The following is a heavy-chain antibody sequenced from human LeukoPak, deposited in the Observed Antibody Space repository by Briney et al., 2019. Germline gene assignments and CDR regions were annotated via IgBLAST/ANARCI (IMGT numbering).Heavy chain of an antibody. CDR2: TYYSSKWYN. CDR3: ARGAQYSSSFGITDYYYMDV. CDR1: GDIVSRNSAA. J-gene: IGHJ6*03. Sequence: SQTLSLTCAISGDIVSRNSAAWNWIRQSPSRGLEWLGRTYYSSKWYNDYAVSVKSRITINPDTSKNQSSPQLNSVSPEATGVYYCARGAQYSSSFGITDYYYMDVWGKGTTVTVSS. V-gene: IGHV6-1*01. D-gene: IGHD6-6*01.